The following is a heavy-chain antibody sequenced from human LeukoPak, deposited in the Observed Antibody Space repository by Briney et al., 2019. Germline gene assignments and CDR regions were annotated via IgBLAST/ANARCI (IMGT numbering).Heavy chain of an antibody. D-gene: IGHD5-18*01. CDR2: ISWNSGSI. Sequence: PGGSLRLSCAASGFTFDDYAMHWVRQAPGKGLEWVSGISWNSGSIGYADSVKGRFTISRDNAKNSLYLQMNSLRAEDTALYYCAKGLGTAMVLWWYGMDVWGQGTTVTVSS. CDR3: AKGLGTAMVLWWYGMDV. J-gene: IGHJ6*02. CDR1: GFTFDDYA. V-gene: IGHV3-9*01.